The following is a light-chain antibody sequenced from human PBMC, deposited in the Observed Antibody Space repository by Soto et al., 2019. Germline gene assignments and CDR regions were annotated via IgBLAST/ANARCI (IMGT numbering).Light chain of an antibody. Sequence: IVLTQSPDTLSLSPGERATLSCRASRNIYSKYLAWYQHKPGQAPRLLIYDVSSRATGIPDRFSGRGSGTDLALTISRLEPEDFAVYFCQQYGDSPYTFGQGTKLDIK. CDR1: RNIYSKY. CDR2: DVS. J-gene: IGKJ2*01. CDR3: QQYGDSPYT. V-gene: IGKV3-20*01.